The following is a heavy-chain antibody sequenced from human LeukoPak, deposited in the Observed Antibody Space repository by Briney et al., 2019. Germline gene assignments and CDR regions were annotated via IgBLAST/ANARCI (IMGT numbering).Heavy chain of an antibody. V-gene: IGHV4-59*08. CDR1: GGSISSYY. CDR3: ARYMTTVTTFYYYYYYGMDV. CDR2: IYYSGST. Sequence: PSETLSLTCTVSGGSISSYYWSWIRQPPGKGLEWIGYIYYSGSTNYNPSLKSRVTISVDTSKNQFSLKLSSVTAADTAVYYCARYMTTVTTFYYYYYYGMDVWGQGTTVTVSS. D-gene: IGHD4-11*01. J-gene: IGHJ6*02.